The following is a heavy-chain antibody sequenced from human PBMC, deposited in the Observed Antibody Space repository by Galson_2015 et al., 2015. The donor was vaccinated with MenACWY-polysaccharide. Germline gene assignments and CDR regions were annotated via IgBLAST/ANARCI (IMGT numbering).Heavy chain of an antibody. V-gene: IGHV1-8*01. J-gene: IGHJ4*02. D-gene: IGHD2-21*01. Sequence: SVKVSCKASGYNFSSYDINWVRQASGQGLEWMGWMNPNSGNTGYAQKFQGRVAMTRDTATSTAYMELRMLRYDDTAVYYCSRVIARKHTFVDSWGQGPLVSGS. CDR1: GYNFSSYD. CDR3: SRVIARKHTFVDS. CDR2: MNPNSGNT.